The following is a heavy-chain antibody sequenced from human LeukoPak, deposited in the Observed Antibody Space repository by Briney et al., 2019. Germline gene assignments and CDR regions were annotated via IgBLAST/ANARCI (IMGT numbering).Heavy chain of an antibody. V-gene: IGHV3-30*04. D-gene: IGHD6-6*01. CDR3: ARERSSSFKGWFDP. Sequence: GGSLRLSCSASGFTFNHYAMHWVRQAPGKGLEWVAVISYDGSLQYYADSVKGRFTTSRDISSNTLFLQMNSLKTEDTAVYYCARERSSSFKGWFDPWGQGTLVTVSS. CDR2: ISYDGSLQ. J-gene: IGHJ5*02. CDR1: GFTFNHYA.